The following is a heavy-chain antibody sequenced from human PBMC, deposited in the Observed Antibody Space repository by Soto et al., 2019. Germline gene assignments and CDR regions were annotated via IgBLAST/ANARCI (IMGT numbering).Heavy chain of an antibody. Sequence: PSYSPALASAVSGVSVKSGKGGTWFSKNPQRGLEYIGEIFHDGTANYYPSFERRVAISVDTSKNQFSLKLTSVTAADTAIYFCARLVYDTRLNYLYFAFWGQGALVTVSS. V-gene: IGHV4-4*02. CDR3: ARLVYDTRLNYLYFAF. CDR2: IFHDGTA. J-gene: IGHJ4*02. CDR1: GVSVKSGKG. D-gene: IGHD2-8*01.